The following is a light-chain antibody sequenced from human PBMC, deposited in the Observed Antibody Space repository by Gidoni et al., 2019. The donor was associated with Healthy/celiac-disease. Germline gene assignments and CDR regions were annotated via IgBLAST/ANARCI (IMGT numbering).Light chain of an antibody. J-gene: IGLJ3*02. Sequence: QSVLTQPPSASGTPGQRVTISCSGSSSNIGSNTVNWYQPPPGTAPNLLIYSNNQRPSGVPDRFSGSKSGTSASLAISGLQSEDEADYYCAAWDDSLNGWVFGGGTKLTVL. CDR3: AAWDDSLNGWV. CDR1: SSNIGSNT. CDR2: SNN. V-gene: IGLV1-44*01.